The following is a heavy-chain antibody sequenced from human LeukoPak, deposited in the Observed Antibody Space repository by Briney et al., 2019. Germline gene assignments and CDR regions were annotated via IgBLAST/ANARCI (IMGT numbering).Heavy chain of an antibody. CDR1: GFTFSSYS. D-gene: IGHD6-13*01. V-gene: IGHV3-21*01. CDR2: ISSSSSYI. J-gene: IGHJ4*02. Sequence: GGSLRLSCAASGFTFSSYSMNWVRQAPGKGLEWVSSISSSSSYIYYADSMKGRFTISRDNAKNSLYLQMNSLRAEDTAVYYCARVIAAADHYFDYWGQGTLVTVSS. CDR3: ARVIAAADHYFDY.